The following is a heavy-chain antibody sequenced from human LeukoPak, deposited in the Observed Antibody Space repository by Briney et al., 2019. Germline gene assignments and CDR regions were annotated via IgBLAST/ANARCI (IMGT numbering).Heavy chain of an antibody. J-gene: IGHJ5*02. Sequence: GGSLRLSCAASGFTVSSNYMSWARQAPGKGLEWVSVIYSGGSTYYADSVKGRFTIPRDNSKNTLYLQMNSLRAEDTAVYYCARETLWFGSNWFDPWGQGTLVTVSS. CDR1: GFTVSSNY. D-gene: IGHD3-10*01. CDR3: ARETLWFGSNWFDP. V-gene: IGHV3-53*01. CDR2: IYSGGST.